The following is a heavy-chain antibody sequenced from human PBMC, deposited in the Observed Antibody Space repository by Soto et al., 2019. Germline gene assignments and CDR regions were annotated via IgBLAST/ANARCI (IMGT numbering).Heavy chain of an antibody. CDR3: ASAAREYYYYGMDV. Sequence: EVQLLESGGGLVQPGGSLRLSCAASGFTFSSYAMSWVRQAPGKGLEWVSAISGSGGSTYYAASVKGRFTISRDNSKNTLYLKMNSLRAEDTAVYYCASAAREYYYYGMDVWGQGTTVTVSS. CDR2: ISGSGGST. J-gene: IGHJ6*02. CDR1: GFTFSSYA. V-gene: IGHV3-23*01.